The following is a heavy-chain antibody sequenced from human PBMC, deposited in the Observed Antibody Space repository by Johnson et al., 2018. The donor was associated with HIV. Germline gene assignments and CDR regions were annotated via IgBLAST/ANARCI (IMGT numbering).Heavy chain of an antibody. J-gene: IGHJ3*02. D-gene: IGHD6-13*01. CDR2: IRYDGSNK. CDR3: AKGHSSSWSRGAFDI. V-gene: IGHV3-30*02. CDR1: GFTFSSYE. Sequence: QVQLVESGGGLVQPGGSLRLYCAASGFTFSSYEMNWVRQAPGKGLEWVAFIRYDGSNKYYADSVKGRFTISRDNSKNTLYLQMNSLRAEDTAVYYCAKGHSSSWSRGAFDIWGQGTMVTVSS.